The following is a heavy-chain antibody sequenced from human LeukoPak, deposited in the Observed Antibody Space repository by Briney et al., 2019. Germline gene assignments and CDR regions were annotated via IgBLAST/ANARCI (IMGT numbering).Heavy chain of an antibody. D-gene: IGHD5-18*01. V-gene: IGHV4-39*01. J-gene: IGHJ6*02. Sequence: PSETLSLTCTVSGGSISSSSYYWGWIRQPPGKGLEWIGSIYYSGSTYYNPSLKSRVTISVDTSKNQFSLKLSSVTAADTAVYYCASRHMDTAMSYYYYYGMDVWGQGTTVTVSS. CDR3: ASRHMDTAMSYYYYYGMDV. CDR2: IYYSGST. CDR1: GGSISSSSYY.